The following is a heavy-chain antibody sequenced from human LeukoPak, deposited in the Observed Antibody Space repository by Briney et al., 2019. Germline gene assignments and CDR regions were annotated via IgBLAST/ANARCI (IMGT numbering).Heavy chain of an antibody. V-gene: IGHV1-2*04. D-gene: IGHD2-8*01. CDR2: INPNSGGT. J-gene: IGHJ4*02. Sequence: GASVKVSCKASGYTFTGYYMHWVRQAPGQGLEWMGWINPNSGGTNYAQKFQGWVTMTRDTSISTAYMELSSLRSEDTAVYYCARLKYCTNGVCYAGFDYWGQGTLVTVSS. CDR1: GYTFTGYY. CDR3: ARLKYCTNGVCYAGFDY.